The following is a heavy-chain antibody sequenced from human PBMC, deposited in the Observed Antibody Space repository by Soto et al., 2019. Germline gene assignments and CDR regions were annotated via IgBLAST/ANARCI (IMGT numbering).Heavy chain of an antibody. D-gene: IGHD3-16*01. J-gene: IGHJ4*02. CDR1: GGSISSGGYY. Sequence: QVQLQESGPGLVKPSQTLSLTCTVSGGSISSGGYYWSWIRQHPGKGLEWIGYIYYSGSTYYNPSLKPRVTTSVDTSKNQLSLKLSSVTAADTAVYYCALRLGDPGRLYFDYWGQGTLVTVSS. V-gene: IGHV4-31*03. CDR2: IYYSGST. CDR3: ALRLGDPGRLYFDY.